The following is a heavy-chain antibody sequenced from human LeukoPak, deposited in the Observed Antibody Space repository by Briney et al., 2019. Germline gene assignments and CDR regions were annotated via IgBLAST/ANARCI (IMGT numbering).Heavy chain of an antibody. Sequence: QPGGSLRLSCAASGFTFSSYSMNWVRQAPGKGREWISYITTSSSTVYYADSVKGRFTISRDNAGNSLYLQMNSLRAEDTALYYCARDLGYYHGSGSHFPLQYWGPGTRVTVSA. CDR2: ITTSSSTV. J-gene: IGHJ4*02. D-gene: IGHD3-10*01. CDR3: ARDLGYYHGSGSHFPLQY. V-gene: IGHV3-48*01. CDR1: GFTFSSYS.